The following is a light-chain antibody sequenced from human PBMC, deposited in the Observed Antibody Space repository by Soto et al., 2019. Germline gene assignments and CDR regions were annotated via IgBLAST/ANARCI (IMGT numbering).Light chain of an antibody. CDR2: DVS. V-gene: IGKV3-11*01. CDR3: QQRASWPLT. J-gene: IGKJ4*01. Sequence: EIVLTQSPATLSLSPGERATLSCRASQRAGTFLGWYQQKPGQAPRLLIYDVSDRATGIPARFSGSGSGTDFTLTISSLEPEDFAVYFCQQRASWPLTFGGGTKVEIK. CDR1: QRAGTF.